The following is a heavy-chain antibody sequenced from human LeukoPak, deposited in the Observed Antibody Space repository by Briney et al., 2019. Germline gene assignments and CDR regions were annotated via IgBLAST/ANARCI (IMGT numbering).Heavy chain of an antibody. J-gene: IGHJ4*02. D-gene: IGHD1-1*01. CDR2: ISGYNEKT. CDR1: GYTFTRYG. Sequence: ASVKVSCKASGYTFTRYGINWVRQAPGQGLEWMGWISGYNEKTNYAQKFQGRVTMTTDTSTSTVYMELRSLVSDDTAVYYCARESRVERDDFWGQGTLITVSS. CDR3: ARESRVERDDF. V-gene: IGHV1-18*01.